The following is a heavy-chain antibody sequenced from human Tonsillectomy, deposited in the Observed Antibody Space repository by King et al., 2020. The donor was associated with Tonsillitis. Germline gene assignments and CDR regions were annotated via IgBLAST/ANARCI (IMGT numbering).Heavy chain of an antibody. D-gene: IGHD3-22*01. J-gene: IGHJ3*02. CDR2: ISYDGSNK. CDR1: GFTFSSYA. V-gene: IGHV3-30*04. Sequence: VQLVESGGGVVQPGRSLRLSCAASGFTFSSYAMHWVRQAPGKGLEWVAVISYDGSNKYYADSVKGRFTISRDNSKNTLYLQMNSLRAEDTAVYYCATIAHPRDYYDSSGADDAFDIWGQGTMVTVSS. CDR3: ATIAHPRDYYDSSGADDAFDI.